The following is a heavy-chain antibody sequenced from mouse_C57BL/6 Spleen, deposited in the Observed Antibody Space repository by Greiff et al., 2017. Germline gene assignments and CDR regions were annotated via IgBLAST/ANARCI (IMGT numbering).Heavy chain of an antibody. Sequence: VQLQQSGPALVKPGASVKISCKASGYAFSSSWMNWVKQRPGKGLEWIGRIYPGDGDTNYNGKFKGKATLTADKSSSTAYMQLSSLTSEDSAVYFCARGKGSSVSTLDYWGQGTTLTVSS. CDR2: IYPGDGDT. D-gene: IGHD1-3*01. CDR1: GYAFSSSW. V-gene: IGHV1-82*01. CDR3: ARGKGSSVSTLDY. J-gene: IGHJ2*01.